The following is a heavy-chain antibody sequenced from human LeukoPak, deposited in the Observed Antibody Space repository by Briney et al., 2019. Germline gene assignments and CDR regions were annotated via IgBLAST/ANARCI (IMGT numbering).Heavy chain of an antibody. D-gene: IGHD1-26*01. CDR1: GGSISSYY. J-gene: IGHJ6*02. Sequence: KPSETLSLTCTVSGGSISSYYWSWIRQPPGKGLEWLGYIYYSGSTNYNPSLKSRVTISVDTSKSQFSLKLSSVTAADTAVYYCARHSPSGYYYYGMDVWGQGTTVTVSS. V-gene: IGHV4-59*08. CDR2: IYYSGST. CDR3: ARHSPSGYYYYGMDV.